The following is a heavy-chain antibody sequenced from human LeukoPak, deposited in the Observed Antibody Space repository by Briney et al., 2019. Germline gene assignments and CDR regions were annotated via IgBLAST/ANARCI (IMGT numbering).Heavy chain of an antibody. J-gene: IGHJ6*03. CDR3: ARVPLSTAYLHYYSMDV. V-gene: IGHV4-39*07. D-gene: IGHD2-21*02. Sequence: SETLSHTCTVSGGSISSSPYSWAWIRQPPGKGLEWIGSIYYSGKSYYKVSLKSRVIISLDTPNNQFSLKVSSVTAADTALYYCARVPLSTAYLHYYSMDVWGKGTTVTISS. CDR1: GGSISSSPYS. CDR2: IYYSGKS.